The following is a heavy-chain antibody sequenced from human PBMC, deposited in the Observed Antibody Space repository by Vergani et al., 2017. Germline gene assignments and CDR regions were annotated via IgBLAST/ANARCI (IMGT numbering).Heavy chain of an antibody. V-gene: IGHV4-59*12. CDR2: IYYSGST. CDR1: GGSISSYY. D-gene: IGHD2-15*01. Sequence: QVQLQESGPGLVKPSETLSLTCTVSGGSISSYYWSWIRQPPGKGLEWIGYIYYSGSTNYNPSLKSRVTISVDTSKNQFSLKLSSVTAADTAVYYCARIALIAQSGMDVWGQGTTVTVSS. CDR3: ARIALIAQSGMDV. J-gene: IGHJ6*02.